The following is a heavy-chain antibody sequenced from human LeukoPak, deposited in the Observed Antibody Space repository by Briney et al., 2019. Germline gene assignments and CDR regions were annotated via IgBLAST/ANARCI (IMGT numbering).Heavy chain of an antibody. D-gene: IGHD3-3*01. J-gene: IGHJ4*02. CDR1: GESFDGYY. CDR3: ARKGLQPLEWLSEYFFDY. V-gene: IGHV4-34*01. CDR2: INHVGIT. Sequence: SETLSLTCAVYGESFDGYYWSWIRQSPGKGLEWIGHINHVGITNHNPSLKSRVTISVDTSKNQFTLKVRSVTAADTGVYFCARKGLQPLEWLSEYFFDYWGQGTLVSVAS.